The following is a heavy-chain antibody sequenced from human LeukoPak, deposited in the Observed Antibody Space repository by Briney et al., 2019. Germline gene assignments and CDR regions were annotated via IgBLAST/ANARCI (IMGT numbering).Heavy chain of an antibody. CDR3: ARGRYCSSTSCYTHYYYYYGMDV. Sequence: SETLSLTCAVSGVAFSGYYWSWIRQPPGKGLEWIGEINHSGSTNYNPSLKSRVTISVDTSKNQFSLKLSSVTAADTAVYYCARGRYCSSTSCYTHYYYYYGMDVWGQGTTVTVSS. CDR1: GVAFSGYY. J-gene: IGHJ6*02. D-gene: IGHD2-2*02. V-gene: IGHV4-34*01. CDR2: INHSGST.